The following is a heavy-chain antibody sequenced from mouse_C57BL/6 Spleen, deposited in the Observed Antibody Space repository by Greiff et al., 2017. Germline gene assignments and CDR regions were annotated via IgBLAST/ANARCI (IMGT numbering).Heavy chain of an antibody. D-gene: IGHD2-3*01. CDR1: GFTFSSYA. J-gene: IGHJ4*01. Sequence: EVQLVESGGGLVKPGGSLKLSCAASGFTFSSYAMSWVRQTPEKRLEWVATISDGGSYTYYPDNVKGRFTISRDNAKNNLYLQMSHLTSEDTAMYYCARARDGYYDYAMDYWGQGTSVTVSS. V-gene: IGHV5-4*01. CDR3: ARARDGYYDYAMDY. CDR2: ISDGGSYT.